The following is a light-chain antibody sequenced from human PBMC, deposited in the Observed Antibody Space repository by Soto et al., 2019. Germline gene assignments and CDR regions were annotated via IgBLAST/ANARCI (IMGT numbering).Light chain of an antibody. J-gene: IGKJ2*01. CDR1: QSVLYSSNNKNY. CDR2: WAS. Sequence: DIVMTQSPDSLAVSLGERATINCKSSQSVLYSSNNKNYLAWYQQKPGQPPKLLIYWASTRESGVPDRFSGSGSGTDFTLPISSLQAEDVAVYYCQQYYSTPNPFGQGTKLDIK. V-gene: IGKV4-1*01. CDR3: QQYYSTPNP.